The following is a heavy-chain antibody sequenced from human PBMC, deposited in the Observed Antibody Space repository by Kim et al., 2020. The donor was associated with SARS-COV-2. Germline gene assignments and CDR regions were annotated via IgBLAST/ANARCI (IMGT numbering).Heavy chain of an antibody. D-gene: IGHD3-22*01. V-gene: IGHV5-51*01. Sequence: SPSFQGQVTISADKSISTAYLQWSSLKASDTAMYYCARDYDSSGYYYFDYWGQGTLVTVSS. CDR3: ARDYDSSGYYYFDY. J-gene: IGHJ4*02.